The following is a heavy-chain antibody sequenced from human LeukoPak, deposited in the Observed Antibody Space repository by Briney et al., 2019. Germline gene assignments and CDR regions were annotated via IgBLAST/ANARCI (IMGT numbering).Heavy chain of an antibody. D-gene: IGHD3-10*01. V-gene: IGHV3-30*18. J-gene: IGHJ4*02. CDR2: ISSDGRTK. Sequence: AGGSLRLSCAASGFTFSSYGMHWVRQAPGKGLEWVAVISSDGRTKYYGDSVKGRFTLSRDNSRNTLDLQMNSLGPEDTAVYYCAKEYDSGGYGAYFDHWGRGTLVTVSS. CDR1: GFTFSSYG. CDR3: AKEYDSGGYGAYFDH.